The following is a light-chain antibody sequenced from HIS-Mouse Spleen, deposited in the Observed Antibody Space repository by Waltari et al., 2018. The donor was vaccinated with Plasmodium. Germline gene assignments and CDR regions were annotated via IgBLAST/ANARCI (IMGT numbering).Light chain of an antibody. CDR2: GAS. Sequence: DIVMTPSPATLSVSPGERATPSCRASQRVSSNLAWCQQKPGQAPRLLIYGASTRATGIPARFSGSGSGTEFTLTISSLQSEDFAVYYCQQYNNWSFTFGPGTKVDIK. V-gene: IGKV3-15*01. CDR3: QQYNNWSFT. CDR1: QRVSSN. J-gene: IGKJ3*01.